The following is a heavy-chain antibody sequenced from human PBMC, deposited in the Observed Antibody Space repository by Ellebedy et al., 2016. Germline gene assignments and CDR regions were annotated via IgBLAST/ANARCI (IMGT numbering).Heavy chain of an antibody. V-gene: IGHV3-11*01. CDR2: ISSSGSTI. D-gene: IGHD1/OR15-1a*01. CDR1: GFTFSDYY. J-gene: IGHJ6*03. Sequence: GESLKISXAASGFTFSDYYMSWIRQAPGKGLEWVSYISSSGSTIYYADSVKGRFTISRDNAKNSLYLQMNSLRAEDTAVYYCARDSANDPRYNWNSYYYYYYMDVWGKGTTVTVSS. CDR3: ARDSANDPRYNWNSYYYYYYMDV.